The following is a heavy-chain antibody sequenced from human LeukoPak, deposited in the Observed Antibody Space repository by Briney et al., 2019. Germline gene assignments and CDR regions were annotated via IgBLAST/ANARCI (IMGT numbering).Heavy chain of an antibody. CDR3: ARGGDRSSWEFDY. V-gene: IGHV4-61*01. Sequence: SETLSLTCTVSGGSVSSGSYYWSWIRQPPGKGLEWIGYIYYSGSTNYNPSLKSRVTISVDTSKNQFSLKLSSVTAADTAVYYCARGGDRSSWEFDYWGQGTLVTVSS. D-gene: IGHD6-13*01. CDR1: GGSVSSGSYY. J-gene: IGHJ4*02. CDR2: IYYSGST.